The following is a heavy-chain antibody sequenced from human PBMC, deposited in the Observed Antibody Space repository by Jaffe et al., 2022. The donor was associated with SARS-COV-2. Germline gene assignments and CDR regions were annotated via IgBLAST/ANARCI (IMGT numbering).Heavy chain of an antibody. D-gene: IGHD4-17*01. CDR3: ASWRVDYGDYSYYFDY. Sequence: EVQLVESGGGLVQPGGSLRLSCAASGFTFSSYSMNWVRQAPGKGLEWVSYISSSSSTIYYADSVKGRFTISRDNAKNSLYLQMNSLRDEDTAVYYCASWRVDYGDYSYYFDYWGQGTLVTVSS. CDR1: GFTFSSYS. J-gene: IGHJ4*02. CDR2: ISSSSSTI. V-gene: IGHV3-48*02.